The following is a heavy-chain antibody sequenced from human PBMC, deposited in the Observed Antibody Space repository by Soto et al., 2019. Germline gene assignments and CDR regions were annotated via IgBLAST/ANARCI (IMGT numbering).Heavy chain of an antibody. CDR1: GGSISSYY. J-gene: IGHJ5*02. CDR3: AREQIAAAGRTVWFDP. Sequence: PSETLSLTCTVSGGSISSYYWSWIRQPPGKGLEWIGYIYCSGSTNYNPSLKSRVTISVDTSKNQFSLKLSSVTAADTAVYYCAREQIAAAGRTVWFDPWGQGTLVTVSS. CDR2: IYCSGST. D-gene: IGHD6-13*01. V-gene: IGHV4-59*12.